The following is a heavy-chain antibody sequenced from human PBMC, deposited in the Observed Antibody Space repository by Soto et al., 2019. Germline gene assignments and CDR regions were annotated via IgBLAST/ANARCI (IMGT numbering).Heavy chain of an antibody. CDR2: ISYDGSNK. CDR3: AKDYVFEEYCSSTTCYVCFDY. J-gene: IGHJ4*02. V-gene: IGHV3-30*18. Sequence: GGSLRLSCAVSGFTFSSYGMHWVRQAPRKGLEWVAVISYDGSNKYYADSVKGRFTISRDNSRNTLYLQMNSLRAEYTAVYYSAKDYVFEEYCSSTTCYVCFDYWGQGTLVTVSS. CDR1: GFTFSSYG. D-gene: IGHD2-2*01.